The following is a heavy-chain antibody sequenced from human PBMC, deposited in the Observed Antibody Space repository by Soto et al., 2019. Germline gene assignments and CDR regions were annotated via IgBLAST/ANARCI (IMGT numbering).Heavy chain of an antibody. J-gene: IGHJ4*02. V-gene: IGHV1-69*05. Sequence: VASVKVSCRASGGTFSSYAISWVRQAPGQGLEWMGGISPIFGNTNYAQKLQGRVTMTTDTSTSTAYMELRSLRSDDTAVYYCGRDRGSSGWYDFDYWGQGTLVTVSS. CDR3: GRDRGSSGWYDFDY. CDR1: GGTFSSYA. D-gene: IGHD6-19*01. CDR2: ISPIFGNT.